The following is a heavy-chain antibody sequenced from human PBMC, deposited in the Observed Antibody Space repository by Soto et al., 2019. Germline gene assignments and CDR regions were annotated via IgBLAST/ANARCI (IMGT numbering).Heavy chain of an antibody. CDR1: GGSFSGYY. V-gene: IGHV4-34*01. Sequence: SLTCAVYGGSFSGYYWSWIRQPPGKGLEWIGEINHSGSTNYNPSLKSRVTISVDTSKNQFSLKLSSVTAADTAVYYCASSTSCTVSCYYYMDVWGKGTTVTVSS. CDR3: ASSTSCTVSCYYYMDV. J-gene: IGHJ6*03. D-gene: IGHD2-2*01. CDR2: INHSGST.